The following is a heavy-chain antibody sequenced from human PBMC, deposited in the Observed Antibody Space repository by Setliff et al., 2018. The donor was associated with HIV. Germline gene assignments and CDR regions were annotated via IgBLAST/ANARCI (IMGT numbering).Heavy chain of an antibody. CDR2: FYTSGST. Sequence: SETLSLTCTVSGGSISSGSYHWSWIRQPAGKGLEWIGRFYTSGSTNYNPSLKSRVTISVDTSKNQFSLKLSSVTAADTAVYYCAREFDSSSWYPHYYYYGMDVWGQGTTVTVSS. V-gene: IGHV4-61*02. D-gene: IGHD6-13*01. J-gene: IGHJ6*02. CDR3: AREFDSSSWYPHYYYYGMDV. CDR1: GGSISSGSYH.